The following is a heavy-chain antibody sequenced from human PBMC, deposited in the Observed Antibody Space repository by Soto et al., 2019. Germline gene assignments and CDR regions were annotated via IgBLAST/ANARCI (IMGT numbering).Heavy chain of an antibody. Sequence: SETLSLTCTVSVGSVSSGSHYWSWIRQPPGKGLEWIGYIYYSGSTTYNPSLKSRVTISIDTSKNQFSLKLNSVTAADTAVYYCARGMSNWSGAADYWGQGTLVTVPS. V-gene: IGHV4-61*01. CDR2: IYYSGST. CDR1: VGSVSSGSHY. CDR3: ARGMSNWSGAADY. J-gene: IGHJ4*02. D-gene: IGHD3-3*01.